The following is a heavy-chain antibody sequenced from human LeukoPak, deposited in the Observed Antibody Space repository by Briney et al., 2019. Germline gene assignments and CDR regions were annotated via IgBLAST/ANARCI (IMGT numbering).Heavy chain of an antibody. CDR1: GFNFNDAW. CDR3: TAGLGKTDDDY. V-gene: IGHV3-15*01. Sequence: GGSLRLSCEGSGFNFNDAWMSWIRQAPGKGLEWVGRVRTTAEGETTDYAAPARGRFIISRDDSKSMVYLQMNRLETEDTAIYYCTAGLGKTDDDYWGQGTLVTVSS. J-gene: IGHJ4*02. D-gene: IGHD4-11*01. CDR2: VRTTAEGETT.